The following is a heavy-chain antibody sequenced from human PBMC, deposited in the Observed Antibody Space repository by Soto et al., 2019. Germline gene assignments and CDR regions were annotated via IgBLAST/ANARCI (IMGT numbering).Heavy chain of an antibody. J-gene: IGHJ3*02. V-gene: IGHV5-51*03. Sequence: EVYLAQSGAEVKKPGESLKISCKGSGYNFNRYWIGWVRQMPGKGLEWMGVIYPGDSDTRYSTSLQGQVTISADKSSSAAYLQWSSLQASATATYYCARSLVNGTYEAFDIWGQGTMVTVSS. CDR3: ARSLVNGTYEAFDI. CDR1: GYNFNRYW. CDR2: IYPGDSDT. D-gene: IGHD6-13*01.